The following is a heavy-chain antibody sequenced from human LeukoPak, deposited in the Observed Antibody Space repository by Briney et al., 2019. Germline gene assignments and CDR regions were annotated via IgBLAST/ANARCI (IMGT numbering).Heavy chain of an antibody. CDR2: TYYRSKWFN. Sequence: SQTLSLTSAISGDSVSSNSAAWKWIRQSPSRGLEWLGRTYYRSKWFNDYAVSVQRRITINADTSKNQFSLQLNSVTPEDTAVYYCAGGLGGFVYWGQGTLVTVSS. V-gene: IGHV6-1*01. J-gene: IGHJ4*02. CDR3: AGGLGGFVY. CDR1: GDSVSSNSAA. D-gene: IGHD1-26*01.